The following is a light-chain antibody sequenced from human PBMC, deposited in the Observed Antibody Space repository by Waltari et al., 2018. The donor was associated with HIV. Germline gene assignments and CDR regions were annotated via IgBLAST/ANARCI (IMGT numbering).Light chain of an antibody. CDR1: QSLLNSNGYYH. V-gene: IGKV2-28*01. Sequence: IVVTQSPLSLPFTPGGPTSISCRSSQSLLNSNGYYHLDRYLQKPGPSLQLLIYVGSTRASRVPDRFSGSGSGTDFTLKISRVEAEDVGVYYCSQALQTPTFGGGTKVEIK. CDR2: VGS. J-gene: IGKJ4*01. CDR3: SQALQTPT.